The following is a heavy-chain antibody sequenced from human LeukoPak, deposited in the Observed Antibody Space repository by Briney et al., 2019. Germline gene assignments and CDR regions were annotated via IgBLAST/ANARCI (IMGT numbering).Heavy chain of an antibody. V-gene: IGHV3-7*03. CDR1: GFMFSISW. J-gene: IGHJ4*02. CDR3: AKDGGDGYNWDYFDY. Sequence: GGSLRLSCTASGFMFSISWMSWVRQAPGKGLEWVASIKQDGSEEYCVDSVKGRFTISRDNAKNSLYLQMNSLRAEDTALYYCAKDGGDGYNWDYFDYWGQGTLVAVSS. CDR2: IKQDGSEE. D-gene: IGHD5-24*01.